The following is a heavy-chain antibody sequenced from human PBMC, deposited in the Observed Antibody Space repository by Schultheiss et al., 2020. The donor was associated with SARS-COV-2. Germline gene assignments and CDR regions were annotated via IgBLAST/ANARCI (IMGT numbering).Heavy chain of an antibody. D-gene: IGHD6-13*01. V-gene: IGHV3-66*01. CDR3: ARGEYSSSWYYFDY. Sequence: GGSLRLSCAASGFTVSSNYMSWVRQAPGKGLEWVSVIYSGGSTYYADSVKGRFTISRDNSKNTLYLQMNSLGAEDTAVYYCARGEYSSSWYYFDYWGQGTLVTVSS. CDR1: GFTVSSNY. J-gene: IGHJ4*02. CDR2: IYSGGST.